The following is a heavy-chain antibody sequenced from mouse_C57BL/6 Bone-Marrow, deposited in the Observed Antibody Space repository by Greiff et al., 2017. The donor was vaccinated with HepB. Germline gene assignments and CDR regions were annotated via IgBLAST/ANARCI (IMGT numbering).Heavy chain of an antibody. V-gene: IGHV5-9-1*02. D-gene: IGHD1-1*01. J-gene: IGHJ1*03. CDR1: GFTFSSYA. Sequence: EVKVVESGEGLVKPGGSLKLSCAASGFTFSSYAMSWVRQTPEKRLEWVAYISSGGDYIYYADTVKGRFTISRDNARNTLYLQMSSLKSEDTAMYYCTSITTVWYFDVWGTGTTVTVSS. CDR3: TSITTVWYFDV. CDR2: ISSGGDYI.